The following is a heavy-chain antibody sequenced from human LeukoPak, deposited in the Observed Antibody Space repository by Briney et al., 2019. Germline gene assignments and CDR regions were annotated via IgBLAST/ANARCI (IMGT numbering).Heavy chain of an antibody. CDR2: IIPIFGTA. V-gene: IGHV1-69*06. Sequence: ASVKVSCKASGGTFSSYAISWVRQAPGQGLEWMGGIIPIFGTANYAQKFQGRVTITADKSTSTAYMELSSLRSEDTAVYYCARVGLWSGYKFDYWGQGTLVTVSS. CDR1: GGTFSSYA. D-gene: IGHD3-3*01. CDR3: ARVGLWSGYKFDY. J-gene: IGHJ4*02.